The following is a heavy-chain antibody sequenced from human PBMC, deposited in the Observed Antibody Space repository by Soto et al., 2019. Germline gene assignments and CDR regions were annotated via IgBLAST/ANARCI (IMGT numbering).Heavy chain of an antibody. CDR1: GSPFTSYY. CDR3: ARVPIQPWLAVFDP. Sequence: VGSVKVCSKASGSPFTSYYMHLVREAPGQGLEWMGIINPSGGSTSYAQKFQGRVTMTRDTSTSTVYMELSSLRSEDTAVYYCARVPIQPWLAVFDPWGQGTMVTVYS. CDR2: INPSGGST. J-gene: IGHJ5*02. V-gene: IGHV1-46*01. D-gene: IGHD5-18*01.